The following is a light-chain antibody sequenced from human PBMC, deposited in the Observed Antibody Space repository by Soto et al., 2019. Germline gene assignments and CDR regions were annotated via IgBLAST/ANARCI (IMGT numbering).Light chain of an antibody. CDR2: GTS. J-gene: IGKJ5*01. Sequence: EIVLTQSPATLSLSPGERATLSCRASQSVSSNLAWYQQKPGQAPRLLIYGTSSRATGIPDRFSGSGSGTDFTLTISRLEPEDFAVYYCQQSDTFGQGTRLEIK. CDR3: QQSDT. CDR1: QSVSSN. V-gene: IGKV3-20*01.